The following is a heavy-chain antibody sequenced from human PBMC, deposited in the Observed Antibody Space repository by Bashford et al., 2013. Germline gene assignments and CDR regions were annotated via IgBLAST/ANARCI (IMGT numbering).Heavy chain of an antibody. D-gene: IGHD3-16*01. J-gene: IGHJ5*02. CDR3: AAWGSPPDDLAWFDP. CDR2: ISGTGGTT. V-gene: IGHV3-23*01. Sequence: VRQAPGKGLEWVSAISGTGGTTLYADSVKGRFTITRDNSKNTLYLQLNSLRAEDTAVYHCAAWGSPPDDLAWFDPWGQGTLVTVSS.